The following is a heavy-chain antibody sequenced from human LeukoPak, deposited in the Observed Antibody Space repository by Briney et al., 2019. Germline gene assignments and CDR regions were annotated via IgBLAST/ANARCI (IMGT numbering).Heavy chain of an antibody. J-gene: IGHJ6*02. Sequence: GGSLRLSCAASGFTFDVYAMHWVRQAPGKGLEWVSGISWNSGTVGYADSVKGRFTISRDNAKSSLYLQMNSLRAEDTASYYCVKDVGRNYYYGMDVWGQGTTVTVSS. CDR1: GFTFDVYA. V-gene: IGHV3-9*01. CDR2: ISWNSGTV. CDR3: VKDVGRNYYYGMDV.